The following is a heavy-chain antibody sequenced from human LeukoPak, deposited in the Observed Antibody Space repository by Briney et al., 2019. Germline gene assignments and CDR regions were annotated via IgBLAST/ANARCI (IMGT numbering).Heavy chain of an antibody. CDR3: ARHTEYDILTGYYLYYFDY. CDR1: RGSISSTTFC. CDR2: IYYSGST. J-gene: IGHJ4*02. D-gene: IGHD3-9*01. Sequence: SETLSLTCSVSRGSISSTTFCWDWIRQPPGKGLEWIGSIYYSGSTYYNPSLKSRVTISVDTSKNQFSLKLSSVTAADTAVYYCARHTEYDILTGYYLYYFDYWGQGTLVTVSS. V-gene: IGHV4-39*01.